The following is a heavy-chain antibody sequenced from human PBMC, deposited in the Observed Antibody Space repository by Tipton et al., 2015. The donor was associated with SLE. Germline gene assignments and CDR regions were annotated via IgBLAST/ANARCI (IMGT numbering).Heavy chain of an antibody. CDR1: GFTFSSYA. Sequence: SLRLSCAASGFTFSSYAMSWVRQAPGKGLEWVSAISGSGSSTYYADSVKGRFTISRDNSKNTLYLQMNSLRAEDTAVYYCAREGYYDYIWGSYRYTSPLGFDYWGQGTLVTVSS. J-gene: IGHJ4*02. D-gene: IGHD3-16*02. CDR3: AREGYYDYIWGSYRYTSPLGFDY. CDR2: ISGSGSST. V-gene: IGHV3-23*01.